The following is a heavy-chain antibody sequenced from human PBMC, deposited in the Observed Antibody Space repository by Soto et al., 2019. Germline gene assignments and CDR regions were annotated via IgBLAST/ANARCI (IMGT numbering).Heavy chain of an antibody. CDR1: GFTFSSYE. CDR3: ARDPYSGSYYGYYYGMDV. J-gene: IGHJ6*02. D-gene: IGHD1-26*01. Sequence: GGSLRLSCAASGFTFSSYEMNWVRQAPGKGLEWVSYISSSGSTIYYADSVKGRFTISRDNAKNSLYLQMNSLRAEDTAVYYCARDPYSGSYYGYYYGMDVWGQGTTVTVSS. V-gene: IGHV3-48*03. CDR2: ISSSGSTI.